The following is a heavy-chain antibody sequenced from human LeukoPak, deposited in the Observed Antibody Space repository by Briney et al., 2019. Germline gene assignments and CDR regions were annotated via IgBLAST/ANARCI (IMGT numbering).Heavy chain of an antibody. CDR2: IIPIFGTA. V-gene: IGHV1-69*05. Sequence: SVKVSCKASGGTFSSYAISWVRQAPGQGLEWMGGIIPIFGTANYAQKFQGRVTITTDESTSTAYMELSSLRSEDTAVYYCARDHPNRYYDSSDRFDPWGQGTLVTVSS. CDR3: ARDHPNRYYDSSDRFDP. J-gene: IGHJ5*02. CDR1: GGTFSSYA. D-gene: IGHD3-22*01.